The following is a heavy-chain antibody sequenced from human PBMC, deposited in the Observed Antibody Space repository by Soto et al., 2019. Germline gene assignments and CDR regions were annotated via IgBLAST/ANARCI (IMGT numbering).Heavy chain of an antibody. CDR1: GGSISSYY. V-gene: IGHV4-59*01. J-gene: IGHJ5*02. D-gene: IGHD2-2*01. Sequence: QVQLQESGPGLVKPSETLSLTCTVSGGSISSYYWSWIRQPPGKGLEWIGYIYYSGSTNYNPSLKSRVTIPVDTSKIQFSLKLSSVTAADTAVYYCARGRYSSSTSCYGNWFDPWGQGTLVTVSS. CDR2: IYYSGST. CDR3: ARGRYSSSTSCYGNWFDP.